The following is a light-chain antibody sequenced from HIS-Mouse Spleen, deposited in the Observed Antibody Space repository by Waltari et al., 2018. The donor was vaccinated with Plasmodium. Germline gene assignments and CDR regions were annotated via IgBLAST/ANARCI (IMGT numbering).Light chain of an antibody. CDR3: QQYYSTPPYT. J-gene: IGKJ2*01. CDR1: QRVLYSSNNKNY. Sequence: DIVMTQSPDPLAVSLGERATINCKSSQRVLYSSNNKNYLAWYQQEPGQPPKLLIYWASTREAGVPDRFSGSGSGTDFTLTISSLQAEDVAVYYCQQYYSTPPYTFGQGTKLEIK. V-gene: IGKV4-1*01. CDR2: WAS.